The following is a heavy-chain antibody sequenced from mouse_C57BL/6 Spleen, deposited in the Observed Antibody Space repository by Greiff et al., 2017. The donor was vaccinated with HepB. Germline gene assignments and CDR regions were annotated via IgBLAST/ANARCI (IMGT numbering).Heavy chain of an antibody. CDR3: ARDYGSSYVGFAY. Sequence: QVQLQQPGAELVKPGASVKLSCKASGYTFTSYWMHWVKQRPGQGLEWIGMIHPNSGSTNYNEKFKSKATLTVDKSSSTAYMQLSSLTSEDSAVYYCARDYGSSYVGFAYWGQGTLVTVSA. CDR2: IHPNSGST. CDR1: GYTFTSYW. V-gene: IGHV1-64*01. D-gene: IGHD1-1*01. J-gene: IGHJ3*01.